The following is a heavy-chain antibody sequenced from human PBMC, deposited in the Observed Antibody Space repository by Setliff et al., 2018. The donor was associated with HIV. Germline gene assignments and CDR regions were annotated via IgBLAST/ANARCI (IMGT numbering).Heavy chain of an antibody. CDR3: ARQTWEYYDTLTGYYRSPKNFDS. CDR1: GGSINRSNYY. V-gene: IGHV4-39*01. Sequence: SETLSLTCTVPGGSINRSNYYWGWIRQPPGKGLAWIGTISYTGSTYYDPSLKSRGTISLDTSKNQFFLKLSSVTAPDTAIYYCARQTWEYYDTLTGYYRSPKNFDSWGQGTLVTVSS. CDR2: ISYTGST. D-gene: IGHD3-9*01. J-gene: IGHJ4*02.